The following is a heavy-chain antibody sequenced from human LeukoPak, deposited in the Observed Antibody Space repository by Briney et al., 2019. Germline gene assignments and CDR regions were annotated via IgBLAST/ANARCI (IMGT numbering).Heavy chain of an antibody. D-gene: IGHD5-12*01. J-gene: IGHJ6*03. Sequence: SETLSLTCSVSGGSISSYYWSWIRQPPGKGLEWLAFIYTDGSTNYNPSLKSRVTISVDTSSNQFSLKLSSVTAADTAVYFCAKTGNGYDPLYYYYYYMDVWGKGTTVTVSS. CDR1: GGSISSYY. V-gene: IGHV4-4*09. CDR3: AKTGNGYDPLYYYYYYMDV. CDR2: IYTDGST.